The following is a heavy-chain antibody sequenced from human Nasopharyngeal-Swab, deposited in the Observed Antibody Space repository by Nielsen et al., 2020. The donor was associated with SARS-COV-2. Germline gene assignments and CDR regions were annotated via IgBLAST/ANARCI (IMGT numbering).Heavy chain of an antibody. J-gene: IGHJ4*02. CDR3: ARGYGSFPYYFDH. CDR2: VYYSGST. D-gene: IGHD1-26*01. CDR1: GGSVSTSTYF. V-gene: IGHV4-39*01. Sequence: SETLSLTFPVSGGSVSTSTYFWGWIRQPPGKGLEWIETVYYSGSTYYNPSLKSRVTISVDTSKNQFSLKLNSVTATDTAVYYCARGYGSFPYYFDHWGQGTLVTVSS.